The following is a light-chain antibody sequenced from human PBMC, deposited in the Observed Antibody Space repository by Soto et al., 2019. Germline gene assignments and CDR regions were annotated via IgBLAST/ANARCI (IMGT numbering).Light chain of an antibody. J-gene: IGLJ1*01. Sequence: QSALTQPPSASGTPGQRVTISCSGSSSNIGSNYVYWYQQLPGTAPKLLIYGNNQRPSGVPDRFSGSKSGTSASLAISGLRSEDEADYYCAAWDDSLSGLYVFGTGTKVTVL. CDR1: SSNIGSNY. CDR2: GNN. CDR3: AAWDDSLSGLYV. V-gene: IGLV1-47*02.